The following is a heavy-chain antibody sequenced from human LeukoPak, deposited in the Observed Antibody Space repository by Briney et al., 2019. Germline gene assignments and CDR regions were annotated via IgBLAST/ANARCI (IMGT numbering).Heavy chain of an antibody. Sequence: PGGSLRLSCAAAGFTFSSFGIHWVRQPPGKGLEWAAAIRSDGSKHYYGDSVKGRFTISRDSSKKTVFLQMNSLRDEDTAGYPCARDVDTSSHSSQLDPWGEG. CDR2: IRSDGSKH. CDR3: ARDVDTSSHSSQLDP. V-gene: IGHV3-33*01. CDR1: GFTFSSFG. D-gene: IGHD5-18*01. J-gene: IGHJ5*02.